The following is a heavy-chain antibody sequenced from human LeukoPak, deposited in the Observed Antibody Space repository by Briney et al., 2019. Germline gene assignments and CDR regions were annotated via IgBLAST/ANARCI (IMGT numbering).Heavy chain of an antibody. D-gene: IGHD3-22*01. J-gene: IGHJ4*02. CDR1: GGTFISHA. CDR2: IIPVIGVG. CDR3: ARAEDSSGYYPSY. Sequence: GSSVKVSCKASGGTFISHAISWVRLAPGQGLEWMGRIIPVIGVGNYAQKFQGRVTITADESTTTVYMELTSLRSEDTAMYYCARAEDSSGYYPSYWGQGTVVTVSS. V-gene: IGHV1-69*01.